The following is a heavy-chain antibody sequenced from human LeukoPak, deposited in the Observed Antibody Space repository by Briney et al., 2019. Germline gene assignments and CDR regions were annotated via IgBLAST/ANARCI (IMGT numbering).Heavy chain of an antibody. Sequence: SETLSLTCTVSGISISSSNSYWGWIRQPPGTGLEWIGSIYYTGNTYYNASLKSRVTISIDTSKNQFSLKLSSVTAADTAVYYCASFYCSSTSCYGNWFDPWGQGTLVTVSS. CDR3: ASFYCSSTSCYGNWFDP. CDR2: IYYTGNT. J-gene: IGHJ5*02. CDR1: GISISSSNSY. V-gene: IGHV4-39*01. D-gene: IGHD2-2*01.